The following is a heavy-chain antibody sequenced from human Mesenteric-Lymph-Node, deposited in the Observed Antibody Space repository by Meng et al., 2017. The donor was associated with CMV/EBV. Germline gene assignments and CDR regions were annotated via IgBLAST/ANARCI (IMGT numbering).Heavy chain of an antibody. Sequence: GGSLRLSCAASGFTFSDHYMSWIRQTPEKKLEWLSYISNSGSGIYYADSVKGRFTISRDNAKNSLYLQMNSLRVEDTAVYYCARDLTDGGEKYWGQGTLVTVSS. V-gene: IGHV3-11*04. J-gene: IGHJ4*02. D-gene: IGHD3-16*01. CDR1: GFTFSDHY. CDR2: ISNSGSGI. CDR3: ARDLTDGGEKY.